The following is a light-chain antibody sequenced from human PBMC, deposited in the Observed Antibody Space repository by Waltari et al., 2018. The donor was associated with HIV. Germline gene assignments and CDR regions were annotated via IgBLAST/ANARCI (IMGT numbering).Light chain of an antibody. CDR2: WAS. CDR1: QSVLHSSNNMNY. V-gene: IGKV4-1*01. CDR3: QQYYTTPT. J-gene: IGKJ4*01. Sequence: DIVMTQSPDSLAVSLGERATINCKSSQSVLHSSNNMNYLAWYQQKPTQPPKLLIYWASTRESGVPDRFSGSGSGTDFTLTISSLQAEDVAVYYCQQYYTTPTFGGGTKVEIK.